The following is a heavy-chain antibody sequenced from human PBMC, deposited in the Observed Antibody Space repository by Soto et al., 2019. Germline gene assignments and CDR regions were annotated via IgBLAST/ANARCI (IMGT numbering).Heavy chain of an antibody. CDR2: IYPGDSDT. D-gene: IGHD2-2*01. V-gene: IGHV5-51*01. J-gene: IGHJ4*02. Sequence: GESLKISCKGSGYSFTSYWIGWVRQMPGKGLEWMGIIYPGDSDTRYSPSFQGQVTISADKSISTAYLQWSSLKASDTAMYYCARPISHCSSTSCYPPVIFDYWGQGTLVTVSS. CDR3: ARPISHCSSTSCYPPVIFDY. CDR1: GYSFTSYW.